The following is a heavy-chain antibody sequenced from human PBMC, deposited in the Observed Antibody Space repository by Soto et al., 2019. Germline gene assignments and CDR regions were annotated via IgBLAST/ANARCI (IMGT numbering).Heavy chain of an antibody. CDR1: GASVSSGRYY. V-gene: IGHV4-61*01. CDR2: VYYSGST. D-gene: IGHD6-13*01. CDR3: ARVFGSSWFYYFDY. J-gene: IGHJ4*02. Sequence: PSETLSLTCTVSGASVSSGRYYWSWIRQPPGKGLEWIGYVYYSGSTNYNPSLKSRVTISLDTSKNQFSLKLRSATAADTAVYYCARVFGSSWFYYFDYWGQGTLVTVSS.